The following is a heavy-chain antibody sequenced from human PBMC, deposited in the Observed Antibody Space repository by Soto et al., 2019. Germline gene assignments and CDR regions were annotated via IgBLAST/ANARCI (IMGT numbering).Heavy chain of an antibody. Sequence: GASVKVSCKASGGTFSSYAIRWVRRAPGQGLEWMGGIIPIYGTTNYAQKFQDRVTITADESTSTAYMELSSLTSEDTAVYFCARDLGGCSGGSCRYNWFDPWGQGTLVTVYS. CDR1: GGTFSSYA. CDR2: IIPIYGTT. J-gene: IGHJ5*02. V-gene: IGHV1-69*13. D-gene: IGHD2-15*01. CDR3: ARDLGGCSGGSCRYNWFDP.